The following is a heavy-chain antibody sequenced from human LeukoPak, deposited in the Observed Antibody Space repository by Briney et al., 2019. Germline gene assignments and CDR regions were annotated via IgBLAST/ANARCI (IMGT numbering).Heavy chain of an antibody. V-gene: IGHV1-18*01. D-gene: IGHD3-22*01. Sequence: GASVKVSCKASGYTFTSYGISWVRQAPGQGLEWIGWISAYNGNTNYAQKLQGRVTMTTDTSTSTAYMELRSLRSDDTAVYYCARDYYDSSGSIIYYYYYGMDVWGQGTTVTVSS. CDR3: ARDYYDSSGSIIYYYYYGMDV. CDR1: GYTFTSYG. J-gene: IGHJ6*02. CDR2: ISAYNGNT.